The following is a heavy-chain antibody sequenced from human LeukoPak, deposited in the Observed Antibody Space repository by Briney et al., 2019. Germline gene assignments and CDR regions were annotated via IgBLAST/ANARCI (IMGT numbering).Heavy chain of an antibody. Sequence: GESLKISCKGSGYSFTRKWIGWVRQMPGKGLEWMAIIYPGDSDTRYSPSFQGQVTISADKSISTAYLQWSSLKASDTAMYYCAIRYSGSYNDYWGQGTLVTVSS. V-gene: IGHV5-51*01. CDR3: AIRYSGSYNDY. J-gene: IGHJ4*02. CDR2: IYPGDSDT. CDR1: GYSFTRKW. D-gene: IGHD1-26*01.